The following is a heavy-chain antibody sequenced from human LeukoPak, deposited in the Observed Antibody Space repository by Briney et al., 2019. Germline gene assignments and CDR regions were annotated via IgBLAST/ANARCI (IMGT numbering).Heavy chain of an antibody. D-gene: IGHD4-17*01. Sequence: GGSQRLSRAASGFTFSSYSMNWVRQAPGKGLEWVSSISSSSSYIYYADSVKGRFTISRDNAKNSLYLQMNSLRAEDTAVYYCARDYGDYWYFDLWGRGTLVTVSS. CDR2: ISSSSSYI. CDR1: GFTFSSYS. J-gene: IGHJ2*01. CDR3: ARDYGDYWYFDL. V-gene: IGHV3-21*01.